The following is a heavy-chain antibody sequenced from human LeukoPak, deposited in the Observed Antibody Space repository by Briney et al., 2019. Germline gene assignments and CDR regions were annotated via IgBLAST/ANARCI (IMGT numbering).Heavy chain of an antibody. D-gene: IGHD4-23*01. CDR2: IYDSGNT. V-gene: IGHV4-30-2*01. CDR3: ARGGGNPSYFAY. J-gene: IGHJ4*02. Sequence: SQTLSLTCDVSSGSISSGGYSWSWIRQPPGKGLEWIGYIYDSGNTYYNPSLKSRVTISVDRSKNQFSLKLSSVTAADTAMYYCARGGGNPSYFAYWGQGTQVTVSS. CDR1: SGSISSGGYS.